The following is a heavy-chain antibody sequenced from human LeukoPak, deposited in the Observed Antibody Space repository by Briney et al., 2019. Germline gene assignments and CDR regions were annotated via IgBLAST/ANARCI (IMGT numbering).Heavy chain of an antibody. J-gene: IGHJ3*02. CDR3: AKRLSAYDILTGFINDAFDI. D-gene: IGHD3-9*01. CDR2: INSDGSST. Sequence: GGSLRLSCAASRFTFSTYWMHWVRQAPGKGLVWVSRINSDGSSTCYADSVKGRFTISRDNAKNTLYLQMNSLRAEDTAVYYCAKRLSAYDILTGFINDAFDIWGQGTMVTVSS. CDR1: RFTFSTYW. V-gene: IGHV3-74*01.